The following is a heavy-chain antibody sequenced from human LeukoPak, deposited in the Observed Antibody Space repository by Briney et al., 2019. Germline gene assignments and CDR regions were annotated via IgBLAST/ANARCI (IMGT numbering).Heavy chain of an antibody. CDR3: AKELHGSGNYAFDY. V-gene: IGHV3-23*01. Sequence: PGGSLRLSCAASGFTFSSCALSWVRQAPGKGLEWVSTVSVNGGTTYYADSVKGRFTSSRDNSKNTLYLQMNSLRAEDTAVYFCAKELHGSGNYAFDYWGQGTLVTVSS. D-gene: IGHD3-10*01. J-gene: IGHJ4*02. CDR2: VSVNGGTT. CDR1: GFTFSSCA.